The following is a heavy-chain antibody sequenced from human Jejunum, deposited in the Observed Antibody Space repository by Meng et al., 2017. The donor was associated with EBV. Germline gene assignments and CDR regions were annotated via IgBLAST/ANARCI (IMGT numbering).Heavy chain of an antibody. CDR2: ISHSGSA. Sequence: QSHVLGSGPGLGKPVGTLSLTGAFSGGSISSGYWWSWVRQPPGKGLEWIGEISHSGSAGYNPSLKSRVTITVDKSKNQFSLNLNSVTAPDTAVYYCAGASGNNYEGFDYWGQGTLVTVSS. CDR1: GGSISSGYW. CDR3: AGASGNNYEGFDY. J-gene: IGHJ4*02. V-gene: IGHV4-4*02. D-gene: IGHD1/OR15-1a*01.